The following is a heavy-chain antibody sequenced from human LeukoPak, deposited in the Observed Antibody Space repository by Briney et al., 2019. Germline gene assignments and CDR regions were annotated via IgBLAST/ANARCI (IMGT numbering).Heavy chain of an antibody. V-gene: IGHV1-69*13. D-gene: IGHD3-22*01. J-gene: IGHJ4*02. CDR3: ARVGKTYYYDSSLDY. CDR1: GGTFSSYA. CDR2: IIPIFGTA. Sequence: GASVKVSCKASGGTFSSYAISWVRQAPGQGLEWMGGIIPIFGTANYAQKSQGRVTITADESTSTAYMELSSLRSEDTAVYYCARVGKTYYYDSSLDYWGQGTLVTVSS.